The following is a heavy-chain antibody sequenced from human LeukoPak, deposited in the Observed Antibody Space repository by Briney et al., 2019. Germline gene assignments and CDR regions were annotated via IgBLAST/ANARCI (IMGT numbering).Heavy chain of an antibody. J-gene: IGHJ6*03. CDR2: TYHSGST. Sequence: SETLSLTCAVSGGSISSSNWWSWVRPPPGKGLEWIGETYHSGSTYYNPSLKSRVTISVDTSKNQFSLKLSSVTAADTAVYYCRGSPSIWYYYMDVWGKGTTVTVSS. V-gene: IGHV4-4*02. CDR1: GGSISSSNW. CDR3: RGSPSIWYYYMDV. D-gene: IGHD2-2*02.